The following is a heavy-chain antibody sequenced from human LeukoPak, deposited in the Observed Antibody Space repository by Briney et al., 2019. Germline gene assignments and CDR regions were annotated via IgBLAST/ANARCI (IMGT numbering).Heavy chain of an antibody. CDR1: GDSICSYY. J-gene: IGHJ6*03. V-gene: IGHV4-59*01. CDR2: IYYSGST. CDR3: ARVGGTMVRGVIPGRYYMDV. D-gene: IGHD3-10*01. Sequence: NPSETLSLTCTVSGDSICSYYWSWIRQPPGKGLECIGYIYYSGSTNYNPSLKSRVTISVDTSKNQFSLKLSSVTAADTAVYYCARVGGTMVRGVIPGRYYMDVWGKGTTVTVSS.